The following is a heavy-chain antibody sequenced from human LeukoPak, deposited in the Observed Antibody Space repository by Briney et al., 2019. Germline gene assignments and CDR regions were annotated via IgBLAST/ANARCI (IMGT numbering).Heavy chain of an antibody. V-gene: IGHV1-46*01. Sequence: ASVKVSCKASGYTFTSYYMHWVRQAPGQGLEWMGIINPSGGSTSYAQKFQGRVTMTRDTSTSTVYMELSSLRSEDTALYYCARDHQGKNAFDIWGQGTMVSVSS. CDR2: INPSGGST. CDR3: ARDHQGKNAFDI. D-gene: IGHD3-10*01. J-gene: IGHJ3*02. CDR1: GYTFTSYY.